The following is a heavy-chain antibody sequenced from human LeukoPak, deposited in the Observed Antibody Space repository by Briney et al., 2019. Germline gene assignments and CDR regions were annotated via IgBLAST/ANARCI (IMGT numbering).Heavy chain of an antibody. D-gene: IGHD6-19*01. J-gene: IGHJ4*02. CDR1: GFTFSSYW. CDR3: TRDAQWKIKDY. V-gene: IGHV3-7*01. Sequence: PGGSLRLSCAASGFTFSSYWMSWVRQAPGRGLEWVANIKGDGSEKSYVGSVKGRFTISRDNAKNSLYLQMNSLRAEDTAVYYCTRDAQWKIKDYWGQGTLVTVSS. CDR2: IKGDGSEK.